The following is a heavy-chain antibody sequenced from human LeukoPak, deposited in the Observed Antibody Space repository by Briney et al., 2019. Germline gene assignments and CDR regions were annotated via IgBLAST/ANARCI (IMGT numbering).Heavy chain of an antibody. D-gene: IGHD5-18*01. J-gene: IGHJ4*02. CDR1: GFTFSSYS. CDR3: ARDSRDTAMGVGY. CDR2: ISSSSSTI. V-gene: IGHV3-48*01. Sequence: PGGSLRLSCAASGFTFSSYSMNWVRQAPGKGLEWVSYISSSSSTIYYADSVKGRFTISRDHAKNSLYLQMNSLRAEDTAVYYCARDSRDTAMGVGYWGQGTLVTVSS.